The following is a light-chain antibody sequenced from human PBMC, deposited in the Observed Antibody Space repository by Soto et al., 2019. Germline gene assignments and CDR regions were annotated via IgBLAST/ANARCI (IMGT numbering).Light chain of an antibody. CDR2: KAS. CDR1: QSISSW. J-gene: IGKJ1*01. CDR3: QQYNSYGT. V-gene: IGKV1-5*03. Sequence: DIQMTQSPSTLSASVGDRVTITCRASQSISSWLAWYQQKPGKAPKLLIYKASSLESGVPSRFSGSGSGTEFTLTISSLQPHDFATYYCQQYNSYGTFGQGTKVAI.